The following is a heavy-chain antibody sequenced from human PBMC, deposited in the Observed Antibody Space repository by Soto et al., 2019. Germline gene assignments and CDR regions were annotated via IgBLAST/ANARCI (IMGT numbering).Heavy chain of an antibody. CDR1: GGTFSSYA. V-gene: IGHV1-69*01. CDR3: ARSQGSSTSLEIYYYYYYGMDV. CDR2: IIPIVGSA. D-gene: IGHD2-2*01. J-gene: IGHJ6*02. Sequence: QVQLVQSGAEVKKPGSSVKVSCKASGGTFSSYAISWVRQAPGQGLEWMGGIIPIVGSANYAQKFQGRVTITADESTSTAYMEFSSLRSEDTAVYYCARSQGSSTSLEIYYYYYYGMDVWGQGTTVTVSS.